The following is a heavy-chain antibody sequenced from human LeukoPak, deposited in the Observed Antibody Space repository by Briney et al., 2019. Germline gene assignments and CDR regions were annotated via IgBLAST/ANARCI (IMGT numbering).Heavy chain of an antibody. V-gene: IGHV4-59*12. CDR2: IYYSGST. D-gene: IGHD3-22*01. Sequence: SETLSLTCTVSGGSISSYYRSWIRQPPGKGLEWIGYIYYSGSTNYNPSLKSRVTISVDTSKNQFSLKLSSVTAADTAVYYCARVSGAFYYDSSGYMGNWFDPWGQGTLVTVSS. CDR1: GGSISSYY. J-gene: IGHJ5*02. CDR3: ARVSGAFYYDSSGYMGNWFDP.